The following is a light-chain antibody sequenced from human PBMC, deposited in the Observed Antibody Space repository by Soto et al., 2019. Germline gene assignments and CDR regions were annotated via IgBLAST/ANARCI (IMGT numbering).Light chain of an antibody. CDR3: QQYGSLPRT. J-gene: IGKJ1*01. Sequence: DIQMTQSPSSLSASVGDRVTITCRASQSISSYLNWYQQKPGKAPKLLIYAASSLQSGVPSRFSGSGSGTDFTLTISSLQPEDFAVYYCQQYGSLPRTFGQGTKVEIK. CDR2: AAS. V-gene: IGKV1-39*01. CDR1: QSISSY.